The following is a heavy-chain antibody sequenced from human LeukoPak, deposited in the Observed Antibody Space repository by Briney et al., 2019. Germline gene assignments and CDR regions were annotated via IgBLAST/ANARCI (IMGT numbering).Heavy chain of an antibody. V-gene: IGHV3-7*03. CDR3: GRVAPTTMDHYCDF. CDR1: GFTFSIYW. CDR2: IKPDGSEK. J-gene: IGHJ4*02. Sequence: PGGSLRLSCAASGFTFSIYWMSWVRQAPGKGLEWVANIKPDGSEKYYVDSVKGRFTISRDNAKNSLYLQMNSLRAEDTAVYYCGRVAPTTMDHYCDFWGQGTLVTVSS. D-gene: IGHD2-2*01.